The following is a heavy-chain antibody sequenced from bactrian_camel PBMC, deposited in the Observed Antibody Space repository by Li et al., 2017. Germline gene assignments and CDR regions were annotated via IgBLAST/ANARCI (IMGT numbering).Heavy chain of an antibody. V-gene: IGHV3S53*01. CDR3: AADQYAFNLGNAYRY. CDR2: IDDDSST. Sequence: HVQLVESGGGSVQAGGSLRLSCVVSGFDSSGFVFSTWCMGWFRQAPGKKREGIAVIDDDSSTEFADSVRGRFTISQDNAQETLTLQMDSLKPEDSAMYYCAADQYAFNLGNAYRYWGQGTQVTVS. D-gene: IGHD1*01. CDR1: GFVFSTWC. J-gene: IGHJ4*01.